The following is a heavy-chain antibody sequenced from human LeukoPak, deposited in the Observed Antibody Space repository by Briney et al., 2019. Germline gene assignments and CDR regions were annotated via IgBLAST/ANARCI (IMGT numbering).Heavy chain of an antibody. CDR3: AGSYIGDY. D-gene: IGHD2-21*01. Sequence: GGSLRLSCAASGFTFDDYAMHWVRQAPGKGLEWVSGISWNSGSIGYADSVKGRFTISRDNAKNSLYLQMNSLRAEDTAVYYCAGSYIGDYWGQGTLVTVSS. CDR2: ISWNSGSI. J-gene: IGHJ4*02. V-gene: IGHV3-9*01. CDR1: GFTFDDYA.